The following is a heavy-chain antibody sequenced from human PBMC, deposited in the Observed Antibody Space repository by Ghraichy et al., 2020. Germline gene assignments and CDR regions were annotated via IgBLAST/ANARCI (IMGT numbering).Heavy chain of an antibody. Sequence: SQTLSLTCTVSGASISTNYWSWIRQSPGKGLEWIGYIYNDGKTDYNPSLRSRLTISVDTSKNQFSLKLSSVTAADTAVYYCARDSGLVGATLVLDSWGQGTLVTVSS. CDR1: GASISTNY. CDR3: ARDSGLVGATLVLDS. D-gene: IGHD1-26*01. J-gene: IGHJ4*02. CDR2: IYNDGKT. V-gene: IGHV4-59*01.